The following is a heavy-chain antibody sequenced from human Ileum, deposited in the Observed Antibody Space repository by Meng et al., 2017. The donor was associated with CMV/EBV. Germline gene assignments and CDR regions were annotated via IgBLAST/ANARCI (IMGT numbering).Heavy chain of an antibody. CDR1: GYPFIGYY. V-gene: IGHV1-2*06. D-gene: IGHD2/OR15-2a*01. Sequence: SCQASGYPFIGYYIHWVRQAPGQGLEWMGRINPDSGDTIFAQRFQGRVTMTRDTSIRTAYMELNRLRPDDTAVYYCVADKTTALDHWGQGTLVTVSS. J-gene: IGHJ4*02. CDR3: VADKTTALDH. CDR2: INPDSGDT.